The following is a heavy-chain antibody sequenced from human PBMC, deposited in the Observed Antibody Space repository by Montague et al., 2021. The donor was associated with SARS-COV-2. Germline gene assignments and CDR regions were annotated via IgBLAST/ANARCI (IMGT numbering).Heavy chain of an antibody. V-gene: IGHV6-1*01. J-gene: IGHJ3*02. CDR3: ASSGITLTGLDAFDI. CDR2: TYYRSKWDS. Sequence: CAISGDSVSSKSVAWNRIRLSPSRGLEWLGRTYYRSKWDSDYAEXVKXRLVITPDTSKNQVSLQLNSVIPEDTAVYFCASSGITLTGLDAFDIWGQGTMVTVSS. D-gene: IGHD3-9*01. CDR1: GDSVSSKSVA.